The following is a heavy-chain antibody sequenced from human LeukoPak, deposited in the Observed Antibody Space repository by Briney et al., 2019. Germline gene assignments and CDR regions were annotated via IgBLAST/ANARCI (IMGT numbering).Heavy chain of an antibody. D-gene: IGHD3-10*01. V-gene: IGHV3-21*01. Sequence: GGSLRLSCAASGFTFSSYRMNWLRQAPGKGLELVSSISSSSSYIYYADSVKGRFTISRDNAKNSLYLQMNSLRAEDTAVYYCAREQLWFGESAFDYWGQGTLVTVSS. CDR3: AREQLWFGESAFDY. CDR2: ISSSSSYI. J-gene: IGHJ4*02. CDR1: GFTFSSYR.